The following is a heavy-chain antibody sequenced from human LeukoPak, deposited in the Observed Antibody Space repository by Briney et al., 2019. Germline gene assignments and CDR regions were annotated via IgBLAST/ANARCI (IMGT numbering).Heavy chain of an antibody. CDR1: GYTFISYG. D-gene: IGHD6-13*01. Sequence: ASVKVSCKASGYTFISYGISWVRQAPGQGLEWMGWISVYNNNTKYAQKVQDRVTMTTDTSTSTAYMELRSLRSDDTAVYYCARGEVYSSSWYGDYWGQGTLVTVSS. CDR3: ARGEVYSSSWYGDY. J-gene: IGHJ4*02. CDR2: ISVYNNNT. V-gene: IGHV1-18*01.